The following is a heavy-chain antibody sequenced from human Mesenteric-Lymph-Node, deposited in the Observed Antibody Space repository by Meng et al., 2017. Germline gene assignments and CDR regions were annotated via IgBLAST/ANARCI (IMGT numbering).Heavy chain of an antibody. V-gene: IGHV6-1*01. CDR3: ARGINGGCGD. CDR1: GDSVSNNSAA. D-gene: IGHD4-23*01. Sequence: QVQVQQSGPWVVKPSQTLSLAGAISGDSVSNNSAAWSWIRQSPSRGLEWLGRTYYRSKWYHEYAVSVKSRITISPDTPKNQFSLQLNSMTPEDTAVYYCARGINGGCGDWGQGTLVTVSS. J-gene: IGHJ4*02. CDR2: TYYRSKWYH.